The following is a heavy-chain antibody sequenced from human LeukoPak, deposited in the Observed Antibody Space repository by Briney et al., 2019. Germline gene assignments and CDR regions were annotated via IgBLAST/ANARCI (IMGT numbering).Heavy chain of an antibody. Sequence: SETLSLTCTVSGGSISSSIYYWGWIRQPPGKGLEWIGSIYYSGSTYYNPSLKSRVTISVDTSKNQFSLKLSSVTAADTAVYYCARGRTIAAAENWFDPWGQGTLVTVSS. CDR3: ARGRTIAAAENWFDP. CDR1: GGSISSSIYY. V-gene: IGHV4-39*07. CDR2: IYYSGST. J-gene: IGHJ5*02. D-gene: IGHD6-13*01.